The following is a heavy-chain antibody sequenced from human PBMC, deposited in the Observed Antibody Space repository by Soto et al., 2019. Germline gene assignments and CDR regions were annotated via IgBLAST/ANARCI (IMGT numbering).Heavy chain of an antibody. D-gene: IGHD6-19*01. CDR3: ARGGMYSSGWGVKPLFDY. Sequence: QVQLVQSGAEVKKPGASVKVSCKASGYTFTGYYMHWVRQAPGQGLEWMGWINPNSGGTNYAQKCQGWVTMTRDTSISTAYLELRRLRSDDTAVYYCARGGMYSSGWGVKPLFDYWGQGTLVTVSS. J-gene: IGHJ4*02. V-gene: IGHV1-2*04. CDR1: GYTFTGYY. CDR2: INPNSGGT.